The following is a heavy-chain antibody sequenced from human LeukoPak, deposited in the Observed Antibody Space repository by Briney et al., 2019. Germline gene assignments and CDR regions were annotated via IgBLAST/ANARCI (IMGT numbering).Heavy chain of an antibody. CDR3: ATDIVVVPEDAFDI. D-gene: IGHD2-2*01. V-gene: IGHV3-9*01. J-gene: IGHJ3*02. CDR2: ISWNSGSI. CDR1: GFTFDDYA. Sequence: GGSLRLSCAASGFTFDDYAMHWVRQAPGKGLEWVSGISWNSGSIGYADSVKGRFTISRDNAKNSLYLQMNSLRAGDTAVYYCATDIVVVPEDAFDIWGQGTMVTVSS.